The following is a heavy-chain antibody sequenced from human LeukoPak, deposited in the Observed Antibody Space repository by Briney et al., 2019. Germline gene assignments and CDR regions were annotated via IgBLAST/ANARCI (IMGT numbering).Heavy chain of an antibody. D-gene: IGHD1-26*01. CDR2: ISGSGGST. Sequence: GGSLRLSCAASGFTFSSYAMSWVRQAPGKGLEWVSAISGSGGSTYYADSVKGRFTISRDNSKNSLHLQMNSLRAEDTAVYYCARVRAKKYYYYYYMDVWSKGTTVTVSS. V-gene: IGHV3-23*01. J-gene: IGHJ6*03. CDR1: GFTFSSYA. CDR3: ARVRAKKYYYYYYMDV.